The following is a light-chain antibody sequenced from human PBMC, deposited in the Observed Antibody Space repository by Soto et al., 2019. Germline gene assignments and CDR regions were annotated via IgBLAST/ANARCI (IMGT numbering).Light chain of an antibody. CDR2: DVS. CDR3: RSYTSSSYV. J-gene: IGLJ1*01. Sequence: QSVLTQPASVSGSPGQSITISCTGTSSDVGDYNYVSWYQQHPGKAPKLMIYDVSNRPSGVSNRFSGSKSGNTASLTISGLQAEDEADYYCRSYTSSSYVFGTGTKLTVL. V-gene: IGLV2-14*01. CDR1: SSDVGDYNY.